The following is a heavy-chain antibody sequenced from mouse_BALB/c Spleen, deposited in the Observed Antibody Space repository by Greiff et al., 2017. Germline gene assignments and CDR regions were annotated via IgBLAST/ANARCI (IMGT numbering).Heavy chain of an antibody. D-gene: IGHD1-1*01. CDR2: ISSGSSTI. V-gene: IGHV5-17*02. CDR1: GFTFSSFG. CDR3: ARLNGSSPFDY. J-gene: IGHJ2*01. Sequence: EVKLVESGGGLVQPGGSRKLSCAASGFTFSSFGMHWVRQAPEKGLEWVAYISSGSSTIYYADTVKGRFTISRDNPKNTLFLQMTSLRSEDTAMYYCARLNGSSPFDYWGQGTTLTVSS.